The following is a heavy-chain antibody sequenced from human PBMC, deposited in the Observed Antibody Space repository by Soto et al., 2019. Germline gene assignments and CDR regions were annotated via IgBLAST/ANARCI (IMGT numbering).Heavy chain of an antibody. V-gene: IGHV4-59*01. J-gene: IGHJ5*02. CDR2: MHFSGRT. CDR3: ALGGLGFCGGRHCNMLDP. CDR1: GASITSYF. Sequence: SSETLSLTCTVSGASITSYFWTWIRQPPGKGLEWIGHMHFSGRTDYNSFLKSRVNMSADTSKNHFSLTLTSVTAADTAVYYCALGGLGFCGGRHCNMLDPWGPGTQVTVSS. D-gene: IGHD2-21*01.